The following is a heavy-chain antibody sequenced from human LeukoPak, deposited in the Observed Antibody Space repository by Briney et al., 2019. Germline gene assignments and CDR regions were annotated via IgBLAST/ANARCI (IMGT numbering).Heavy chain of an antibody. CDR3: ARGVWAYCGGDCYSLENY. Sequence: AXXKVSCKASGYTFTGYYMHWVRQAPGQGLEWMGWINPNSGGTNYAQKFQGRVTMTRDTSISTAYMELSRLRSDDTAVYYCARGVWAYCGGDCYSLENYWGQGTLVTVSS. D-gene: IGHD2-21*01. CDR1: GYTFTGYY. J-gene: IGHJ4*02. CDR2: INPNSGGT. V-gene: IGHV1-2*02.